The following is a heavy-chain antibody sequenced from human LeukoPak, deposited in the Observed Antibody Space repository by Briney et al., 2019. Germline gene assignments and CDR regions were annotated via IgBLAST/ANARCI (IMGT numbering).Heavy chain of an antibody. CDR1: GFTVSSSY. D-gene: IGHD1-26*01. CDR3: ARAYEAATTCFDY. V-gene: IGHV3-66*01. Sequence: PGGSLRLPCVASGFTVSSSYMSWVRQAPGKGLEWVSVIYSGGSTYYADSVKGRFTISRDNSNNTLYLQMNSLRAEDTAVYYCARAYEAATTCFDYWGQGTLVTVSS. J-gene: IGHJ4*02. CDR2: IYSGGST.